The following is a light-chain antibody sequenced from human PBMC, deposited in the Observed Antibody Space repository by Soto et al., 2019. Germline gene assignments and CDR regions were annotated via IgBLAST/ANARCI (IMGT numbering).Light chain of an antibody. CDR3: QQYESSPPCT. CDR2: GAS. J-gene: IGKJ5*01. Sequence: EIVLTQSPGTLSLSPGERATLSCRASQSVSSSYLAWYQQKPGQAPKVVIYGASTRATGIPDRFSGSLSGTDFTLTISRLETEDFAVYYCQQYESSPPCTFGQGTRVDIK. V-gene: IGKV3-20*01. CDR1: QSVSSSY.